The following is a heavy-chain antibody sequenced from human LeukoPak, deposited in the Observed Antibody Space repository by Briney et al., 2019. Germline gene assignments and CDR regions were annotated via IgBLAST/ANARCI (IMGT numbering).Heavy chain of an antibody. D-gene: IGHD5-18*01. CDR1: GGSFSGYY. J-gene: IGHJ4*02. Sequence: SETLSLTCAVYGGSFSGYYWSWIRQPPGKGLEWIGEINHSGSTNYNPSLKSRVTISVDTSKNQFSLKLSSVTAADTAVYYCARGFLGYSYGHYFDYWGQGTLVTVSS. V-gene: IGHV4-34*01. CDR2: INHSGST. CDR3: ARGFLGYSYGHYFDY.